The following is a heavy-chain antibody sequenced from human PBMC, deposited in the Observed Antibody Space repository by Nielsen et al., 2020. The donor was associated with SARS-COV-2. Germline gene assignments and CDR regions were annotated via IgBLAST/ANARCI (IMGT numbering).Heavy chain of an antibody. Sequence: ASVKVSCKASGYTFTGYYMHWVRQAPGQGLEWMGWINPNSGGTNYAQKFQGRVTMTRNTSISTAYMELSSLRSEDTAVYYCARWDDRGGYYYGMDVWGQGTTVTVSS. J-gene: IGHJ6*02. CDR1: GYTFTGYY. CDR2: INPNSGGT. CDR3: ARWDDRGGYYYGMDV. V-gene: IGHV1-2*02. D-gene: IGHD1-1*01.